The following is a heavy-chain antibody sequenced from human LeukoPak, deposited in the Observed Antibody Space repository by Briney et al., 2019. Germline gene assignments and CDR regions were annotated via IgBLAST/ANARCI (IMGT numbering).Heavy chain of an antibody. V-gene: IGHV4-34*01. CDR3: ARGLEDYCSSTSCPTSYYFDY. CDR2: INHSGST. D-gene: IGHD2-2*01. CDR1: GGSFSGNY. Sequence: PSETLSLTCAVYGGSFSGNYWNWIRQPPGKGLEWIGEINHSGSTNYNPSLKSRVTISVDTSKNQFSLRLSSVTAADTAVYYCARGLEDYCSSTSCPTSYYFDYWSQGTLVTVSS. J-gene: IGHJ4*02.